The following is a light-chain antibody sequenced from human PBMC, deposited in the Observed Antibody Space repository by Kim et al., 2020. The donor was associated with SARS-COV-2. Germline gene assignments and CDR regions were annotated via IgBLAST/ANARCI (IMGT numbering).Light chain of an antibody. CDR3: LQHNTSPIT. Sequence: ASVGDGITITRRASQDIRNDLGWYQQNPGRAPKRLIYGASSLQSVVPSRFSGSGSGTEFILTISILQPEYFATYFCLQHNTSPITFGQGTRLEIK. CDR2: GAS. J-gene: IGKJ5*01. V-gene: IGKV1-17*01. CDR1: QDIRND.